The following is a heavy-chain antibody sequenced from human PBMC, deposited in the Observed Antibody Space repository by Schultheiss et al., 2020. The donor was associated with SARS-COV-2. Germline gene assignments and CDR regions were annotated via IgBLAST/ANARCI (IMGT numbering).Heavy chain of an antibody. CDR1: GGSFSGYY. V-gene: IGHV4-59*08. D-gene: IGHD2-15*01. CDR3: ARLPGGSYWHFDL. CDR2: IYYSGST. Sequence: SETLSLTCTVYGGSFSGYYWGWIRQPPGKGLEWIGYIYYSGSTYYNPSLKSRVTISVDTSKNQFSLKLSSVTAADTAVYYCARLPGGSYWHFDLWGRGTLVTVSS. J-gene: IGHJ2*01.